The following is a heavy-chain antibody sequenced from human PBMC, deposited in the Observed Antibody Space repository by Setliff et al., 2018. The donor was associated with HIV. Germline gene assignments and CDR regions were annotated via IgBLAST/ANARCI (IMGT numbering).Heavy chain of an antibody. J-gene: IGHJ3*01. Sequence: ETLSLTCTVSDDSISSYYWSWIRQPPGKGLEWIGYIYYTGTTKYNPSLKSRVTISIDTSKNQFSLKLTSVTAADTAVYYCAREWLQHTGDDAFDVWGQGTMVTVSS. CDR1: DDSISSYY. CDR3: AREWLQHTGDDAFDV. V-gene: IGHV4-59*01. CDR2: IYYTGTT. D-gene: IGHD5-12*01.